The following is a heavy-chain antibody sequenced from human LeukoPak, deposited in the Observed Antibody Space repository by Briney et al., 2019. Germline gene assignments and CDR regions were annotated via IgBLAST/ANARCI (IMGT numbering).Heavy chain of an antibody. J-gene: IGHJ4*02. D-gene: IGHD5-18*01. CDR2: IIPIFGTA. V-gene: IGHV1-69*05. Sequence: GASVMVSCKASGGTFSSYAISWVRQAPGQGLEWMGGIIPIFGTANYAQKFQGRVTITTDESTSTAYMELSSLRSEDTAVYYCARGYSYGWASFDYWGQGTLVTVSS. CDR3: ARGYSYGWASFDY. CDR1: GGTFSSYA.